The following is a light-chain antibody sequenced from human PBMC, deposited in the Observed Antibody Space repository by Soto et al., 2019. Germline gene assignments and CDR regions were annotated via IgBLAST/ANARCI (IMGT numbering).Light chain of an antibody. J-gene: IGLJ2*01. Sequence: QSALTQPPSVSGSPGQSVTISCTGTSSEVGSYNRVSWYQQPPGTAPKLMIYEVSNRPSGVPDRFSGSKSGNTASLTISGLQAEDEADYYCSSYTSSSTPLFGGGTKLTVL. V-gene: IGLV2-18*02. CDR3: SSYTSSSTPL. CDR1: SSEVGSYNR. CDR2: EVS.